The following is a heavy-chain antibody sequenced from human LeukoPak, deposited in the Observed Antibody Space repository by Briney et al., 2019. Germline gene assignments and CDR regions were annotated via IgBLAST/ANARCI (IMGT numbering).Heavy chain of an antibody. J-gene: IGHJ3*02. Sequence: GGSLRLSCAASGFTFSSYWMHWVRQAPGKGLVWVSRINTDGSSTSYADSVKGRFTISRDNAKNTLYLQMNSLRAEDTAVYYCAGGGRYYDFWSGPGSDAFDIWGQGTMVTVSS. D-gene: IGHD3-3*01. V-gene: IGHV3-74*01. CDR3: AGGGRYYDFWSGPGSDAFDI. CDR1: GFTFSSYW. CDR2: INTDGSST.